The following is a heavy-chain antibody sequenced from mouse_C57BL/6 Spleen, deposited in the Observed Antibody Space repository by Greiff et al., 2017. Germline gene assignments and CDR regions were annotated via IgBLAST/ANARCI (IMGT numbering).Heavy chain of an antibody. CDR1: GYTFTSYW. CDR3: ARLGPHFDY. V-gene: IGHV1-69*01. Sequence: QVQLQQPGAELVMPGASVKLSCKASGYTFTSYWMHWVKQRPGQGLEWIGEIDPSDSYTNYNQKFKGKSTLTVDKSSSTAYLQLRSLTSEDSAVYYCARLGPHFDYWGQGTTLTVSS. D-gene: IGHD4-1*01. CDR2: IDPSDSYT. J-gene: IGHJ2*01.